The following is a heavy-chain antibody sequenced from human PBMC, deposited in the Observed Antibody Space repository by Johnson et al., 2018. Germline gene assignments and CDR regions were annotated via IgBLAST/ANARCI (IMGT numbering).Heavy chain of an antibody. CDR2: ISYDGSNK. CDR1: GFNFRSYA. Sequence: VQLLESGGGVVQPGRYLRLSCVASGFNFRSYAMNWVRQAPGKGLEWVAVISYDGSNKYYADSVKGRFTISRDTSKNTLFLHMDSLRGEDTAIDYCAREGIFGYYYYFFMDVWGQGTTVTVSS. V-gene: IGHV3-30-3*01. CDR3: AREGIFGYYYYFFMDV. J-gene: IGHJ6*03. D-gene: IGHD3-3*02.